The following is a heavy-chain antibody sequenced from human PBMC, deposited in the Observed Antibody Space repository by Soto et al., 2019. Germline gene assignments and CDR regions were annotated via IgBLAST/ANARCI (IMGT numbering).Heavy chain of an antibody. CDR1: GFTFSSYG. D-gene: IGHD2-2*01. CDR2: IWYDGSNK. Sequence: GGSLRLSCAASGFTFSSYGMHWVRQAPGKGLEWVAVIWYDGSNKYYADSVKGRFTISRDNSKNTLYLQMNSLRAEDTAVYYCARDGIYCSSTSCSPYYYGMDVWGQGTTVTVSS. J-gene: IGHJ6*02. CDR3: ARDGIYCSSTSCSPYYYGMDV. V-gene: IGHV3-33*01.